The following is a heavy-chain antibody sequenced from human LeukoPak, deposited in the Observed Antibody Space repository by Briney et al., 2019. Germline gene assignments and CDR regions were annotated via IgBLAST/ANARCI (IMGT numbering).Heavy chain of an antibody. CDR3: AREWSSSWYHDWFDP. V-gene: IGHV4-39*07. CDR2: IYYSGST. Sequence: SETLSLTCTVSGGSISSSSYYWGWIRQPPGKGLEWLGSIYYSGSTYYNPSLKSRVTISVDTSKNQFSLKLSSVTAADTAVYYCAREWSSSWYHDWFDPWGQGTLVTVSS. D-gene: IGHD6-13*01. J-gene: IGHJ5*02. CDR1: GGSISSSSYY.